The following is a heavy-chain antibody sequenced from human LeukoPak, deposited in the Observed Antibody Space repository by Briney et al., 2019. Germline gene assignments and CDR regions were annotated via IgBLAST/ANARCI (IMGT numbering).Heavy chain of an antibody. CDR3: ARGGSIFGVLIMPFDI. Sequence: ASVKVSCKTSGYTFTAYYIHWVRQAPGQGLEWMGWINPNSGGTDSARQFQGRLTLTRDTSITTSYMELGSLRSDDTAVYYCARGGSIFGVLIMPFDIWGLGTMVTVSS. V-gene: IGHV1-2*02. J-gene: IGHJ3*02. CDR2: INPNSGGT. D-gene: IGHD3-3*01. CDR1: GYTFTAYY.